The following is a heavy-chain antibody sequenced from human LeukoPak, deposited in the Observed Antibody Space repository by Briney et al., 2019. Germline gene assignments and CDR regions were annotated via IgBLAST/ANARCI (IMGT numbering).Heavy chain of an antibody. Sequence: PGGSLRLSCAASGFTFSDYYMSWIRQAPGKGLEWVSYISSSSSYTNYADSVKSRFTISRDNAKNSLYLQMNSLRAEDTAVYYCARDNAHYDFWSGYYRYYYYGMDVRGQGTTVTVSS. CDR1: GFTFSDYY. J-gene: IGHJ6*02. V-gene: IGHV3-11*06. CDR2: ISSSSSYT. CDR3: ARDNAHYDFWSGYYRYYYYGMDV. D-gene: IGHD3-3*01.